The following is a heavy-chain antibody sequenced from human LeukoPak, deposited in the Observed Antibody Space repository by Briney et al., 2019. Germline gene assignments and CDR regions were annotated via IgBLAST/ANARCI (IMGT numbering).Heavy chain of an antibody. D-gene: IGHD6-13*01. J-gene: IGHJ4*02. CDR2: ISYDGSNK. Sequence: GGSLRLSCAASGFTFSSYGMHWVRQAPGKGLEWVAVISYDGSNKYYADSVKGRFTISRDNSENTLYLQMNSLRAEDTAVYYCAKIAAAGLFDYWGQGTLVTVSS. V-gene: IGHV3-30*18. CDR3: AKIAAAGLFDY. CDR1: GFTFSSYG.